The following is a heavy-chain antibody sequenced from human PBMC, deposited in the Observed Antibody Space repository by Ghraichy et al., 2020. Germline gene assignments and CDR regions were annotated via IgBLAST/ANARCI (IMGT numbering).Heavy chain of an antibody. V-gene: IGHV4-39*01. D-gene: IGHD3-10*01. Sequence: LSLICTGCGGGISSSSYYGGWISQPPGKGAEWIGSIYYSGSTYYNPSLKSRATISVDTSKNQFSLKLSSVTAADTAVYYCATGITMVRGVHLDYWGQGTLVTVSS. CDR3: ATGITMVRGVHLDY. CDR2: IYYSGST. CDR1: GGGISSSSYY. J-gene: IGHJ4*02.